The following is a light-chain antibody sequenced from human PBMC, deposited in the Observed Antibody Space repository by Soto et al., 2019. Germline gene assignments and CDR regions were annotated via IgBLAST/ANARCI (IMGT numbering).Light chain of an antibody. Sequence: QSVLTPPASVSGSPGQPITISCTGTHSDIGNNTYVSWYQHLPGKAPKLMIYDVGSRPSGVSSRFSGSKSGNTASLAISGLQAEDEADYYCNSYREDHPRFYVFGTGTKVTVL. CDR3: NSYREDHPRFYV. V-gene: IGLV2-14*03. CDR1: HSDIGNNTY. J-gene: IGLJ1*01. CDR2: DVG.